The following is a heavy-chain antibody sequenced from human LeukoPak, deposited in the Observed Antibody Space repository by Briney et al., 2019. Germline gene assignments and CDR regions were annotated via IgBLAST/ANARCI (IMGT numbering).Heavy chain of an antibody. Sequence: PGGSLRLSCAVSGFTFSRYWMSWARQAPGEGPEWVANIKQDGSEEYYVDSVKGRFTISRDNAMESLYLQMNSLRAEDTAVYYCARGPLGYCSTGSCAFDVWGQGTMVIVSS. CDR2: IKQDGSEE. D-gene: IGHD2-15*01. V-gene: IGHV3-7*01. J-gene: IGHJ3*01. CDR1: GFTFSRYW. CDR3: ARGPLGYCSTGSCAFDV.